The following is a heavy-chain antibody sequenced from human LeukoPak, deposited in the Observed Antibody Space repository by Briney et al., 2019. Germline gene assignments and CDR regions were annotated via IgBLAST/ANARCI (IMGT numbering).Heavy chain of an antibody. CDR3: ARHAFHNDNSDYYFAH. CDR2: IYPGEFDI. CDR1: GYSFNDYW. V-gene: IGHV5-51*01. J-gene: IGHJ4*02. Sequence: GESLKIPCKGSGYSFNDYWIGWVRQMPGKGLEWMGLIYPGEFDIRYSPSFQGQVTISADKSISTAYLQWKSLKASDTAMYYCARHAFHNDNSDYYFAHWGQGTLVTVSS. D-gene: IGHD3-22*01.